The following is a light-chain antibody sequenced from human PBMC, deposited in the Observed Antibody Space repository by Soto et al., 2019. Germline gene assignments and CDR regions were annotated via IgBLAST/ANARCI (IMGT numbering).Light chain of an antibody. J-gene: IGLJ2*01. Sequence: SYELTQPPSVSVAPGKTARITCGGNNIGSKSVHWYQQKPGQAPVLVIYYDSDWPSGIPERFSGSNSGNTATLTISRVEAGDEADYYCQVWDSSSDHPVVFGGGTKVTVL. CDR1: NIGSKS. CDR2: YDS. V-gene: IGLV3-21*04. CDR3: QVWDSSSDHPVV.